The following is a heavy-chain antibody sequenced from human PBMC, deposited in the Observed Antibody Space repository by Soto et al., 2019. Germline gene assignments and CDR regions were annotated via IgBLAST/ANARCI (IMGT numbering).Heavy chain of an antibody. CDR2: ISSSGVTA. J-gene: IGHJ4*02. Sequence: GGSLRLSCGVSGLTFSDYNMNWVRQAPGKGLEWIAHISSSGVTAYYADSVKGRLTISRNNAESSLNLQMNSLRDEDTAIYYCATSRNYRLDYWVQGTLVTVSS. CDR1: GLTFSDYN. V-gene: IGHV3-48*02. CDR3: ATSRNYRLDY. D-gene: IGHD1-7*01.